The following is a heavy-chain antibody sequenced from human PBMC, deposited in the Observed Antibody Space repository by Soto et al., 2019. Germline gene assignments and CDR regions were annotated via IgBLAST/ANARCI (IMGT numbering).Heavy chain of an antibody. J-gene: IGHJ4*02. D-gene: IGHD5-12*01. Sequence: GGSLRLSCAASGFTFSSYGMHWVRQAPGKGLEWVAVISYDGSNKYYADSVKGRFTISRDNSKNTLYLQMNSLRAEDTAVYYCAKYSYDPYFDYWGQGTLVTVSS. V-gene: IGHV3-30*18. CDR2: ISYDGSNK. CDR1: GFTFSSYG. CDR3: AKYSYDPYFDY.